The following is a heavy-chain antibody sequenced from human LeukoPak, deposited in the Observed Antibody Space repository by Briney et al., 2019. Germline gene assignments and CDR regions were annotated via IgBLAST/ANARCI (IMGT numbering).Heavy chain of an antibody. V-gene: IGHV1-46*01. D-gene: IGHD6-19*01. CDR2: INPVGGST. CDR1: GYTFANYY. Sequence: GASVKVSCKASGYTFANYYLHWVRQAPGQGLEWMGIINPVGGSTTYTQKFQGRVTMTRDTSTSTIYMDLSSLRSEDTAVYYCARGGSLAAAPHLYYFDYWGQGSLVTVSS. CDR3: ARGGSLAAAPHLYYFDY. J-gene: IGHJ4*02.